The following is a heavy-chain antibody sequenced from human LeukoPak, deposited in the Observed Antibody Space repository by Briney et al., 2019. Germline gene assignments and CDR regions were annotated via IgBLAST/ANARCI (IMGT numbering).Heavy chain of an antibody. CDR2: IYYSGST. J-gene: IGHJ4*02. Sequence: KSSETLSLTCTVSGGSISSSSYYWGWIRQPPGKGLEWIGSIYYSGSTYYNPSLKSRVTISVDTSKNQFSLKLSSVTAADTAVYYCARDLAAGLELRMDYWGQGTLVTVSS. CDR3: ARDLAAGLELRMDY. CDR1: GGSISSSSYY. V-gene: IGHV4-39*07. D-gene: IGHD1-7*01.